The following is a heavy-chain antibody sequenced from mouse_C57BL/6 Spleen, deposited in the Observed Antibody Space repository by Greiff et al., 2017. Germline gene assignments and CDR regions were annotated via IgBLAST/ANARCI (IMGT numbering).Heavy chain of an antibody. V-gene: IGHV2-6*03. CDR3: ARDGYYPYYYAMDY. D-gene: IGHD2-3*01. Sequence: VQLQESGPGLVAPSQSLSITCTVSGFSLTSYGVHWGRQPPGKGLEWLVVIWSDGSTTYNSALKSRLSISKDNSKSQVFLKMNSLQTDDTAMYYCARDGYYPYYYAMDYWGQGTSVTVSS. J-gene: IGHJ4*01. CDR2: IWSDGST. CDR1: GFSLTSYG.